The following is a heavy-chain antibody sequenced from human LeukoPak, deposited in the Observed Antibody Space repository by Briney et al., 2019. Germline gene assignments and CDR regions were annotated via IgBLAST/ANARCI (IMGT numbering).Heavy chain of an antibody. CDR3: ARDGTAAGLYFDL. Sequence: GGSLRLSCEVSGFTFTDYWMHWVRQATGKGPEWVASIRQDGSEKTYVDSVKGRFTISRDNTKNSLSLELNGLRAEDTAVYYCARDGTAAGLYFDLWGQGTLVTVSS. CDR2: IRQDGSEK. V-gene: IGHV3-7*01. D-gene: IGHD6-13*01. CDR1: GFTFTDYW. J-gene: IGHJ4*01.